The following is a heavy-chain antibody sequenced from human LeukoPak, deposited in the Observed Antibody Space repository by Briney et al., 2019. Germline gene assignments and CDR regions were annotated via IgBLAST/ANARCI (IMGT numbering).Heavy chain of an antibody. V-gene: IGHV3-7*03. CDR2: INPDGSAT. CDR1: GFTFRSDW. J-gene: IGHJ3*02. Sequence: GGSLRLSCAASGFTFRSDWMSWVRQSPEKGLEWAANINPDGSATYYVDSVKGRFIISRDNTKNSLYLQMNSLRAEDTAVYYCARTEVDWSDDAFDIWGQGTMVTVSS. D-gene: IGHD1-1*01. CDR3: ARTEVDWSDDAFDI.